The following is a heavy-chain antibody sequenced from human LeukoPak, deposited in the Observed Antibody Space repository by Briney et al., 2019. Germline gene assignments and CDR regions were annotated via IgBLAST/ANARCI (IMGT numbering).Heavy chain of an antibody. D-gene: IGHD6-6*01. CDR2: INHSGST. CDR3: ARGLAARRRGFDY. V-gene: IGHV4-34*01. CDR1: GGSFRGYY. Sequence: KPSETLSLTCAVYGGSFRGYYWSWIRQPPGKGLEWIGEINHSGSTNHNPSLKSRVTISVDTSKNQFSLKLSSVTAADTAVYYCARGLAARRRGFDYWGQGTLVTVSS. J-gene: IGHJ4*02.